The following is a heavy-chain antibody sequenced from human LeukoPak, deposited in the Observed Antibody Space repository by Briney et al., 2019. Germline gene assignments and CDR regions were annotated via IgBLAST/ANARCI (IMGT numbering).Heavy chain of an antibody. Sequence: SETLPLTCTVSGGSISSYYWSWIRQPPGKGLEWIGYIYYSGSTNYNPSLKSRVTISVDTSKNQFSLKLSSVTAADTAVYYCARYGIAAASPHNWFDPWGQGTLVTVSS. CDR1: GGSISSYY. V-gene: IGHV4-59*08. CDR2: IYYSGST. CDR3: ARYGIAAASPHNWFDP. J-gene: IGHJ5*02. D-gene: IGHD6-13*01.